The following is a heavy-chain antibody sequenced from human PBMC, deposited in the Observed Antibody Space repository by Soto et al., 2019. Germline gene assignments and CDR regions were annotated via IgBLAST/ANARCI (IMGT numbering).Heavy chain of an antibody. CDR2: INAGNGNT. D-gene: IGHD5-18*01. V-gene: IGHV1-3*01. CDR3: ARKRGYSYGYDH. J-gene: IGHJ4*02. Sequence: QVQLVQSGAEVKKPGASVKVSCKASGYTFTSYAMHWVRQAPGQRLEWMGWINAGNGNTKYSQKFQGRVTITRDTSASTAYMELSSLRSEDTAVYYCARKRGYSYGYDHWGQGTLVTVSS. CDR1: GYTFTSYA.